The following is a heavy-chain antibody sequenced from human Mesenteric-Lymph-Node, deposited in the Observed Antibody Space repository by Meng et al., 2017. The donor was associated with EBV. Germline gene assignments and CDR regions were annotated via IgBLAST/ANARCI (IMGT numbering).Heavy chain of an antibody. D-gene: IGHD1-26*01. CDR3: ARRRGSLLFIDH. CDR1: EFTFSDAY. CDR2: ISSSPGTK. Sequence: VLLVESGGGSVKRGGSLRPACDASEFTFSDAYMSWVRQATGKGLGWLSFISSSPGTKQYADSVKGRFTISRDNAKNSVYLQMDRLRVDDTAVYYCARRRGSLLFIDHWGQGILVTVSS. J-gene: IGHJ4*02. V-gene: IGHV3-11*01.